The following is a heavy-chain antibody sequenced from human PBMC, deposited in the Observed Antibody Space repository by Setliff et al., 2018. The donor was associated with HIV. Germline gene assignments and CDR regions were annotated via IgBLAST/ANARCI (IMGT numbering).Heavy chain of an antibody. D-gene: IGHD3-22*01. Sequence: SETLSLTCTVSGGSISSGDYYWSWIRQHPRKGLEWIGYIYYTGSTYYNPSLKSRVTISVDTSKNQFSLKLSSVTAADTAVYYCARDRTGLYYDSLDAFDIWGQGTMVTVSS. CDR3: ARDRTGLYYDSLDAFDI. J-gene: IGHJ3*02. CDR1: GGSISSGDYY. V-gene: IGHV4-31*03. CDR2: IYYTGST.